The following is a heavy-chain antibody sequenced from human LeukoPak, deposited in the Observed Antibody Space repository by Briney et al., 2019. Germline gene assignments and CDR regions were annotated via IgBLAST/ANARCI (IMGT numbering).Heavy chain of an antibody. Sequence: GGSLRLSCAASGFTFSSYGMHWVRQAPGKGLEWVAVISSDGNKKYYADSVKGRFTIPRDNSKHTLYLQMNSLRAEDTAVYYCAKGGEQVTWNFQNWGQGTLVTVSS. CDR1: GFTFSSYG. J-gene: IGHJ1*01. D-gene: IGHD1/OR15-1a*01. CDR3: AKGGEQVTWNFQN. V-gene: IGHV3-30*18. CDR2: ISSDGNKK.